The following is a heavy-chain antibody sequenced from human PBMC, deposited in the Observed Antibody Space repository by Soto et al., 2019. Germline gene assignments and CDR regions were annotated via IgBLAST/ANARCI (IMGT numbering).Heavy chain of an antibody. V-gene: IGHV3-74*01. Sequence: EVQLVESGGGLVQPGGSLRLSCATSGFTFSDYWMHWVRQAPGKGLVWVSQIKGDGSNIKYADSVKGQFTISRDNAKSTLYLQMNSLRDEDTAVYYCARDDSGPMMFEYWGQGNLVTVSS. CDR1: GFTFSDYW. D-gene: IGHD6-19*01. J-gene: IGHJ4*02. CDR3: ARDDSGPMMFEY. CDR2: IKGDGSNI.